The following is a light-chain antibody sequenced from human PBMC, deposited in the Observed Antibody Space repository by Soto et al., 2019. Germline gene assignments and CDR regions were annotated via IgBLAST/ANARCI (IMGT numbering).Light chain of an antibody. Sequence: EIVLTQSPGTLSLSPGERATLSCRASQSVSSSYLAWYQQKPGQAPRLLIYGASSRATGIPDRFSGSVSGSDFTLTISRMEPEDFAVYYGQQYGSSSLGQGTKVDIK. V-gene: IGKV3-20*01. J-gene: IGKJ1*01. CDR3: QQYGSSS. CDR2: GAS. CDR1: QSVSSSY.